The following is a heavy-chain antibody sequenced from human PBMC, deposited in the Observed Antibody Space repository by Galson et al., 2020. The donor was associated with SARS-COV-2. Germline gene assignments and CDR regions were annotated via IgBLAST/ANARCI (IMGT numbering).Heavy chain of an antibody. CDR1: GDSINSHKW. J-gene: IGHJ5*02. V-gene: IGHV4-4*02. CDR2: IHHSGST. CDR3: TRGDTVTTSGNWFDP. Sequence: SKTLSLTCAVSGDSINSHKWWSWARQSPGKGLEWIGEIHHSGSTNYDPSLKSRVTMSLDKSNNQFSLNLKSVTAADTAVYYCTRGDTVTTSGNWFDPWGQGTLVTVSS. D-gene: IGHD4-4*01.